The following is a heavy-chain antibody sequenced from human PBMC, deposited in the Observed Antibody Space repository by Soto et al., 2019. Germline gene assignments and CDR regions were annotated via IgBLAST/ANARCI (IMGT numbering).Heavy chain of an antibody. Sequence: QVQLVQSGAEVKKPGASVKVSCKASGYTFTSYGISWVRQAPGQGLEWMGWISAYNGNTNYAQKLQGRVTMTKDTSTSTAYMELRSLRSDDTAVYYCARDSDRGSGSYHRNGWFDPWGQGTLVTVSS. J-gene: IGHJ5*02. CDR1: GYTFTSYG. V-gene: IGHV1-18*01. CDR3: ARDSDRGSGSYHRNGWFDP. D-gene: IGHD3-10*01. CDR2: ISAYNGNT.